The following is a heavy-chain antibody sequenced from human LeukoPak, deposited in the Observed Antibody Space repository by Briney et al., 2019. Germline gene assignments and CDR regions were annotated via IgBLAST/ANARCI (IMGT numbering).Heavy chain of an antibody. D-gene: IGHD3-22*01. CDR2: IYTSGST. V-gene: IGHV4-61*02. J-gene: IGHJ4*02. Sequence: PSETLSLTCTVSGGSISSGSYYWSWIRQPAGKGLEWIGRIYTSGSTNHNPSLKSRVTMSVDKSKNQLSLKLSSVTAADTAVYYCARDSSGTYWGQRTLVTVSS. CDR1: GGSISSGSYY. CDR3: ARDSSGTY.